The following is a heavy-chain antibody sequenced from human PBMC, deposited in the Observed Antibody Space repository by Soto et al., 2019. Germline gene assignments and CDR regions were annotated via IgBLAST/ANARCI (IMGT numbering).Heavy chain of an antibody. Sequence: SETLSLTCTVSDDSITSGAYYWGWIRQPPGKGLEWIGSIYYSGSTYYNPSLKSRVTISVDTSKNQFSLKLSSVTAADTAVYYCASRYDFWSGYRGALYYGMDVWGQGTTVTVSS. CDR2: IYYSGST. CDR3: ASRYDFWSGYRGALYYGMDV. D-gene: IGHD3-3*01. CDR1: DDSITSGAYY. J-gene: IGHJ6*02. V-gene: IGHV4-39*01.